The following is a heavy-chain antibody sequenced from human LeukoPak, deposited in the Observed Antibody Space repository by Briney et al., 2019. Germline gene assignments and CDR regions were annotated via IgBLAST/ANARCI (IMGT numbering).Heavy chain of an antibody. CDR1: GGSISSYY. V-gene: IGHV4-59*01. Sequence: KPSETLSLTCTVCGGSISSYYWSWIRQPPGKGLEWIGYIYYSGSTNYNPPLKSRVTISVDTSKNQFSLKLSSVTAAGTAVYYCARNTDYYDSSGYYHSDAFDIWGQGTMVTVSS. CDR2: IYYSGST. CDR3: ARNTDYYDSSGYYHSDAFDI. J-gene: IGHJ3*02. D-gene: IGHD3-22*01.